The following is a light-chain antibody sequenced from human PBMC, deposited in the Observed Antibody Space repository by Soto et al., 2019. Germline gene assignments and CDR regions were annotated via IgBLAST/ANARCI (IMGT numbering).Light chain of an antibody. CDR2: DND. V-gene: IGLV1-51*01. Sequence: QSVLTQPPSVSAAPGQKVTISCSGSSSNIEKNHVSWYQQLPRTAPKLLIYDNDKRPSGIPDRFSGSKSAMSATLGITGLQTGDEADYYCGAWDNSLSAVVFGGGTKLTVL. CDR1: SSNIEKNH. J-gene: IGLJ2*01. CDR3: GAWDNSLSAVV.